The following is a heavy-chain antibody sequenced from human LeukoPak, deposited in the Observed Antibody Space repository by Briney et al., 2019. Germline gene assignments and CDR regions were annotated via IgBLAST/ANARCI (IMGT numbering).Heavy chain of an antibody. Sequence: PGGSLRLSCAASGFTFSSYALTWVRQAPGKGLEWVSSITGSSGTTYYADSVKGRFIISRDKSKNTLYLQGNSLRDEDTAVYFCAKGDYMDVWGRGTTVTVSS. J-gene: IGHJ6*03. CDR3: AKGDYMDV. V-gene: IGHV3-23*01. CDR1: GFTFSSYA. CDR2: ITGSSGTT.